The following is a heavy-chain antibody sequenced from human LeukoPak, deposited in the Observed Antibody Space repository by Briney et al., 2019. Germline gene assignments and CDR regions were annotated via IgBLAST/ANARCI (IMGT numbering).Heavy chain of an antibody. D-gene: IGHD2-21*01. CDR1: GYTFTSYD. Sequence: ASVKVSCKASGYTFTSYDINWVRQATGQGLEWMGWMNPNSGNTGYAQKFQGRVTMTRNTSISAAYMELSSLRSEDTAVYYCARVSVIYYYYGMDVWGQGTTVTVSS. V-gene: IGHV1-8*01. CDR3: ARVSVIYYYYGMDV. CDR2: MNPNSGNT. J-gene: IGHJ6*02.